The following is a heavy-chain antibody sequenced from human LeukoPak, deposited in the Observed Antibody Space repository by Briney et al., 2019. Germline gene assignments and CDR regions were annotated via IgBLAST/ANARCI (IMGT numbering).Heavy chain of an antibody. J-gene: IGHJ4*02. Sequence: GSLRLSCAAPGVTVITNNTTCVCQAPGKGLEWVSVLYSDGNTKYADSVQGRFTISRDNSKNTLYLEMNSLSPDDTAVYYCARGVEPLAANTLAYWGQGTLVTVSS. V-gene: IGHV3-53*01. CDR1: GVTVITNN. CDR2: LYSDGNT. CDR3: ARGVEPLAANTLAY. D-gene: IGHD1-14*01.